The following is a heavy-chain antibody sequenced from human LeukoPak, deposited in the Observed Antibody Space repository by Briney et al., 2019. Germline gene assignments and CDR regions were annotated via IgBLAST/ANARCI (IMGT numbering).Heavy chain of an antibody. D-gene: IGHD3-10*01. V-gene: IGHV3-23*01. CDR2: ISDGGDNT. CDR3: VKFFLPYLAGGTGSR. J-gene: IGHJ4*02. Sequence: GGSLRLSCAASGFAFSTYTMSWVRQAPGMRLEWVSSISDGGDNTHYAASVKGRFTISRDNSRNTLYLQMNSLRAEDTALYYCVKFFLPYLAGGTGSRWGQGTLVTVSS. CDR1: GFAFSTYT.